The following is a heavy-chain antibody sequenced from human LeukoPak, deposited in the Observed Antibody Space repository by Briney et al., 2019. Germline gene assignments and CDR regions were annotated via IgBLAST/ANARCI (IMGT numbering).Heavy chain of an antibody. CDR2: TYYRSTWYN. CDR3: ARRLTQYDCFDP. V-gene: IGHV6-1*01. J-gene: IGHJ5*02. CDR1: GDSVSSNSVT. Sequence: SQTPSLTCAISGDSVSSNSVTWNWIRQSPSRGLEWLGRTYYRSTWYNDYAVSVRGRITVNPDTSKNQFSLHLNSVTPEDTAVYYCARRLTQYDCFDPWGQGILVTVSS. D-gene: IGHD2-2*01.